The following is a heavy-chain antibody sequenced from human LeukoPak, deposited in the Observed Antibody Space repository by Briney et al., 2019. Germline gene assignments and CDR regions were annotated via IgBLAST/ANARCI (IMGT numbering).Heavy chain of an antibody. Sequence: SETLSLTCAVYDESFSDYYWSWIRQPPGKGLEWIGEINHSGSTNYNPSLKSRVTISVDTSKNQFSLKLSSVTAADTAVYYCATRGVRDRWGQGTLVTVSS. D-gene: IGHD3-10*01. CDR3: ATRGVRDR. CDR1: DESFSDYY. V-gene: IGHV4-34*01. CDR2: INHSGST. J-gene: IGHJ5*02.